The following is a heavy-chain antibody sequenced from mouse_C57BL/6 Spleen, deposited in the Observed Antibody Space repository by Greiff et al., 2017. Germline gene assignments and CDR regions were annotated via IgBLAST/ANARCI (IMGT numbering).Heavy chain of an antibody. CDR3: AKERKRSNYGYFEV. J-gene: IGHJ1*03. CDR1: GYTFTDYY. V-gene: IGHV1-26*01. Sequence: VQLQQSGPELVKPGASVKISCKASGYTFTDYYMNWVKQSPGKSLEWIGDINPNNGGTSYNQKFKGKATLTVDKSSSTAYMELRSLTSEDSAVDYCAKERKRSNYGYFEVWGTGTTVTVSS. CDR2: INPNNGGT. D-gene: IGHD2-5*01.